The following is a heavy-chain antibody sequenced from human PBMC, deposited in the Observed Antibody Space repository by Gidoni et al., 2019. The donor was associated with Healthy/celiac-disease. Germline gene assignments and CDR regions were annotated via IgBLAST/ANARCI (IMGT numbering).Heavy chain of an antibody. CDR1: GGPIRSSSYY. D-gene: IGHD6-13*01. CDR2: IYYSGST. J-gene: IGHJ6*02. CDR3: ARLGSYSSSWYGDYYGMDV. Sequence: QLQLQESGPGLVKPSETLSLPCPGSGGPIRSSSYYWGWTRQPPGKGLEWIGSIYYSGSTYYKPSLKSRVNISVDTSKNQFSLKLSAVTAADTAVYYCARLGSYSSSWYGDYYGMDVWGQGTTVTVSS. V-gene: IGHV4-39*01.